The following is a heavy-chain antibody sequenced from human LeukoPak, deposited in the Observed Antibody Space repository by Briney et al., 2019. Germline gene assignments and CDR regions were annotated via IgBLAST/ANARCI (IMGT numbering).Heavy chain of an antibody. D-gene: IGHD1-26*01. CDR3: ARARAGSYGRRFWDY. CDR1: GFTFDDYG. CDR2: INWNGGST. V-gene: IGHV3-20*04. Sequence: RSGGSLRLSCAASGFTFDDYGMSWVRQAPGKGLEWVSGINWNGGSTGYADSVKGRFTISRDNAKNSLYLQMNSLRAEDTALYCCARARAGSYGRRFWDYWGQGTLVTVSS. J-gene: IGHJ4*02.